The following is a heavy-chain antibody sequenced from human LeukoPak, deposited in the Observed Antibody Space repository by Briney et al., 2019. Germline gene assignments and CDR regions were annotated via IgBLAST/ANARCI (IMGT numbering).Heavy chain of an antibody. CDR1: GDSISSSAYY. V-gene: IGHV4-39*01. D-gene: IGHD1-26*01. Sequence: SETLSLTCTVSGDSISSSAYYWGWIRQPPGKGLGWIGTISYSGRTYYNPSLQSRVTISVDTSKNQFSLELSSVTAADTAVYYCARGSRRLADFHYWGQGTLVTVSS. CDR3: ARGSRRLADFHY. J-gene: IGHJ4*02. CDR2: ISYSGRT.